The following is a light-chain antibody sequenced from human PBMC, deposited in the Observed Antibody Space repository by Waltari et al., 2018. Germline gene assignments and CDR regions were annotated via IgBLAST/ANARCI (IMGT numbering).Light chain of an antibody. CDR3: QQTYITPPHS. J-gene: IGKJ2*03. V-gene: IGKV1-39*01. Sequence: DIQMTQSPSSLSASVGARVTITCRASHAIGTYLNCYQHKPGKAPKLLIYSASTLQSGVPPRFSGSGSGTDYTLTIFDLQPEDFATYYCQQTYITPPHSFGQGTKLEI. CDR2: SAS. CDR1: HAIGTY.